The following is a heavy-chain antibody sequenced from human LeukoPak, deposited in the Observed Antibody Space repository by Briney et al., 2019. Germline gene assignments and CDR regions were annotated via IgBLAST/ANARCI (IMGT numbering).Heavy chain of an antibody. D-gene: IGHD4-17*01. CDR3: AVYGDSLTYYYYMDV. Sequence: ASVKVSCKASGGTFSSYAISWVRQAPGQGLEWMGGIIPIFGTANYAQKFQGRVTITADESTSTAYMELSSLRSEDTAVYYCAVYGDSLTYYYYMDVWGKGTTVTISS. CDR2: IIPIFGTA. V-gene: IGHV1-69*13. CDR1: GGTFSSYA. J-gene: IGHJ6*03.